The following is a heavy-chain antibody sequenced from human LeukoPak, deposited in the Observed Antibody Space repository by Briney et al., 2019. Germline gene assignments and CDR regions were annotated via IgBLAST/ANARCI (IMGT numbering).Heavy chain of an antibody. Sequence: GGSLSLSCAVSGFTCNTYAMHWVRQAPGRGRGWGAFISSDGSNNSYADSVKGRFTISRDNSKNTLYLQVNSLRAEDTAVYSCARDRYSSGWYGDFDCWGQGTLVTVSS. V-gene: IGHV3-30-3*01. CDR2: ISSDGSNN. D-gene: IGHD6-19*01. CDR3: ARDRYSSGWYGDFDC. J-gene: IGHJ4*02. CDR1: GFTCNTYA.